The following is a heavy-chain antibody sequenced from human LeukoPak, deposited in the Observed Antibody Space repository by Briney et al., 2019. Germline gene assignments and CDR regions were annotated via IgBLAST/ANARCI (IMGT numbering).Heavy chain of an antibody. CDR3: AREYYYESSDYYVVLSGAFDI. CDR2: INPNSDVT. CDR1: GYTFTGYH. J-gene: IGHJ3*02. D-gene: IGHD3-22*01. Sequence: ASVKVSCKASGYTFTGYHIHWVRQAPGQGLEWMGWINPNSDVTNYAQKFQGRVTMTRDTSISTAYMELSSLRSDDTAVYYCAREYYYESSDYYVVLSGAFDIWGQGTMVTVSS. V-gene: IGHV1-2*02.